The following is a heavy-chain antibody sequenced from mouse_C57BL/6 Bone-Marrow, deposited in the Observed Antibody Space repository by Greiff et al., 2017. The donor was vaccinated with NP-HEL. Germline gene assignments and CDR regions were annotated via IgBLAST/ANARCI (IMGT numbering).Heavy chain of an antibody. V-gene: IGHV5-4*01. D-gene: IGHD1-1*01. CDR1: GFTFSSYA. CDR3: ARDGYGSIGDY. CDR2: ISDGGSYT. Sequence: EVQRVESGGGLVKPGGSLKLSCAASGFTFSSYAMSWVRQTPEKRLEWVATISDGGSYTYYPDNVKGRFTISRDKAKNNLYLQMSHLKSEDTAMYYCARDGYGSIGDYWGQGTTLTVSS. J-gene: IGHJ2*01.